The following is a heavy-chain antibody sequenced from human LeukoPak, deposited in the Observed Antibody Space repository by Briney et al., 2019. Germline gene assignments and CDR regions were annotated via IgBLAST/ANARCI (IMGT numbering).Heavy chain of an antibody. CDR1: GDSISTDDYY. D-gene: IGHD2-21*01. J-gene: IGHJ4*02. CDR2: FSASGNG. CDR3: ARDQIPDY. Sequence: PSETLSLTCTVSGDSISTDDYYWSWIRQPAGKGLEWIGRFSASGNGNYNPSLKSRLTISVDTSKNQFSLKLSSVTAADTAVYYCARDQIPDYWGQGTLVTVSS. V-gene: IGHV4-61*02.